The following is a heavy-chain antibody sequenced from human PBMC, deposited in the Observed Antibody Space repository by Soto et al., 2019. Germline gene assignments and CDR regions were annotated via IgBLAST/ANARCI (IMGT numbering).Heavy chain of an antibody. Sequence: EVQLVESGGALVQPGGSLRLSCAASGFTFSLYSMNWVRQAPGKGLEWVSYLSSSSGTIHYAESVKGRFTISRDNAKNLLFLQMSSLRDEDTAVYYCAREPRTAVGATGLFAYWGQGTLVTVSS. CDR3: AREPRTAVGATGLFAY. J-gene: IGHJ4*02. CDR1: GFTFSLYS. CDR2: LSSSSGTI. D-gene: IGHD1-26*01. V-gene: IGHV3-48*02.